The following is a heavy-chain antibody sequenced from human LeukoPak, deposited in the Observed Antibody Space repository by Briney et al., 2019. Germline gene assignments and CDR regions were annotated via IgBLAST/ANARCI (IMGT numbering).Heavy chain of an antibody. J-gene: IGHJ4*02. CDR2: ISGSGGST. CDR3: AQDRQRDIYCRGGSCYLYYFDY. D-gene: IGHD2-15*01. V-gene: IGHV3-23*01. Sequence: PGGSLRLSCAASGFTFSSYSMSWVRQAPGKGLEWVSAISGSGGSTYYADSVKGRFTISRDNSKNTLYLQMNSLISEDTAVYYCAQDRQRDIYCRGGSCYLYYFDYWPQGTLVPVSS. CDR1: GFTFSSYS.